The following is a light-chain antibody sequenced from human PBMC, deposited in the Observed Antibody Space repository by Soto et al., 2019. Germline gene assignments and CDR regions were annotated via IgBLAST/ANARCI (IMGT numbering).Light chain of an antibody. CDR3: SSYSGSSNWV. CDR2: EVS. Sequence: QSALTQPPSASGSPGQSVAISCTGTSSDVGDYNYVSWYQHHPGKAPKLMIYEVSRRPSGVSDRFSGSKSGNTASLTVSGLQAEDEADYYCSSYSGSSNWVFGGGTKLTVL. V-gene: IGLV2-8*01. J-gene: IGLJ3*02. CDR1: SSDVGDYNY.